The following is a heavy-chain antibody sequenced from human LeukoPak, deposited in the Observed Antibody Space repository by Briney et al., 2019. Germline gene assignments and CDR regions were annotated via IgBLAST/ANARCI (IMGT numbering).Heavy chain of an antibody. CDR3: ARDRGYFDN. CDR1: GLTVSNNF. Sequence: PGGSLRLSCAASGLTVSNNFMSWVRQAPGKGLEWVSVIYSGGTTYYADSVKGRFTISRDNVQNSLYLQMNSLRAEDTAMYYCARDRGYFDNWGQGTLVTVSS. V-gene: IGHV3-53*01. CDR2: IYSGGTT. J-gene: IGHJ4*02.